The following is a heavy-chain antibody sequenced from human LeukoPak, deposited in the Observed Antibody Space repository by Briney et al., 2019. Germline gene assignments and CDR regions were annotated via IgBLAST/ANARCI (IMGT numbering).Heavy chain of an antibody. V-gene: IGHV1-69*05. CDR1: GGTFSSYA. Sequence: SVKVSCKASGGTFSSYAISWVRQAPGQGLEWMGGIIPIFGTANYAQKFQGRVTITTDESTSTAYMELSSLRSEDTAVYYCAIDVHIVATIAGDAFDIWGQGTVVTVSS. D-gene: IGHD5-12*01. CDR2: IIPIFGTA. CDR3: AIDVHIVATIAGDAFDI. J-gene: IGHJ3*02.